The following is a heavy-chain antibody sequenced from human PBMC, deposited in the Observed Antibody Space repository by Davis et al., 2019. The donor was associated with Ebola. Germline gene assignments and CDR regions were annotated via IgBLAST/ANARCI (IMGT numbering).Heavy chain of an antibody. CDR2: INAGNGNT. CDR1: GYTFTSYD. CDR3: ARRGYCSGGNCYFYYYYGMDV. J-gene: IGHJ6*02. D-gene: IGHD2-15*01. Sequence: ASVKVSCKASGYTFTSYDINWVRQATGQRLEWMGWINAGNGNTKYSQKFQGRVTITRDTSASTAYMELSSLRSEDTAVYYCARRGYCSGGNCYFYYYYGMDVWGQGTTVTVSS. V-gene: IGHV1-3*01.